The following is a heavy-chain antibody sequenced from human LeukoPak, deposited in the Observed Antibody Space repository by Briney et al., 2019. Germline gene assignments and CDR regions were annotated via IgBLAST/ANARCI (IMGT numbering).Heavy chain of an antibody. CDR1: GFTFSSYA. D-gene: IGHD4-17*01. CDR2: ISYDGSNK. Sequence: PGGSLRLSCAASGFTFSSYAMHWVRQAPGKGLEWVAVISYDGSNKYYADSVKGRFTISRDNSENTLYLQMNSLRAEDTAVYYCARAMTTVTTDPFDYWGQGTLVTVSS. V-gene: IGHV3-30-3*01. J-gene: IGHJ4*02. CDR3: ARAMTTVTTDPFDY.